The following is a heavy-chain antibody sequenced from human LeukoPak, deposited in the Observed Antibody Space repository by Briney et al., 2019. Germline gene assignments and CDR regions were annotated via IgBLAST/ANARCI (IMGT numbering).Heavy chain of an antibody. CDR3: AKAKLLWFGELLNFDY. CDR1: GFTFDDYA. CDR2: ISGYGGST. V-gene: IGHV3-43*02. D-gene: IGHD3-10*01. Sequence: GGSLRLSCAASGFTFDDYAMHWVRQAPGKGLEWVSLISGYGGSTYYADSVKGRFTISRDNSKNPLYLQMNSLRTGDTALYYCAKAKLLWFGELLNFDYWGQGTLVTVSP. J-gene: IGHJ4*02.